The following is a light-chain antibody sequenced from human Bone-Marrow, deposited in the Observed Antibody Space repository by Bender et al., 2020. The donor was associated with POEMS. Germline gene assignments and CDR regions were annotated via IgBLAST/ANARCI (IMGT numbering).Light chain of an antibody. Sequence: QSALTQPASVSGSPGQSITISCSGSSSDVGRYNLVSWYQQHSGKAPKLLIYEVNERPSGVSNRFSASKSGNTASLTISGLQAEDEADYYCCSYAGTSTPWVFGGGTKLTVL. CDR3: CSYAGTSTPWV. CDR2: EVN. J-gene: IGLJ3*02. V-gene: IGLV2-23*02. CDR1: SSDVGRYNL.